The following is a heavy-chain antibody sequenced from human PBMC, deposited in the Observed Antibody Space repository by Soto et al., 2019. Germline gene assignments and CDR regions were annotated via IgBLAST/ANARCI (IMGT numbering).Heavy chain of an antibody. CDR2: IWYDGSNK. J-gene: IGHJ4*02. Sequence: GGSLRLSCAASGFTFSSYGMHWVRPAPGKGLEWVAVIWYDGSNKYYADSVKGRFTISRDNSKNTLYLQMNSLRAEDTAVYYCARDYSNEFWSGSLDYWGQGTLVTVSS. D-gene: IGHD3-3*01. CDR3: ARDYSNEFWSGSLDY. CDR1: GFTFSSYG. V-gene: IGHV3-33*01.